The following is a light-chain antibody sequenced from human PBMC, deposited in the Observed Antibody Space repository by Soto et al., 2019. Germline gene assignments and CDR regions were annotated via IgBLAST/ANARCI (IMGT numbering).Light chain of an antibody. V-gene: IGKV1-39*01. CDR3: QQSYSTPRK. J-gene: IGKJ1*01. CDR2: AAS. CDR1: QSISSY. Sequence: DIQMTQSPSSLSASVGDRVTITCRASQSISSYLNWYQQKPGKAPKLLIYAASSLQSGVPSRFSGSGSGTDFTLTISSLQPEDFATYYCQQSYSTPRKFGQGTKEEIK.